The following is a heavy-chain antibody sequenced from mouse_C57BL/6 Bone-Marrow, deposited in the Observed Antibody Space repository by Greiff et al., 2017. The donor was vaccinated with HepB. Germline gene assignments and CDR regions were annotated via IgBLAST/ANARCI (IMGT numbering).Heavy chain of an antibody. D-gene: IGHD2-3*01. J-gene: IGHJ4*01. CDR3: ARGGDGYYDQAMDY. V-gene: IGHV1-69*01. CDR2: IDPSDSYT. CDR1: GYTFTSYW. Sequence: VQLKQPGAELVMPGASVKLSCKASGYTFTSYWMHWVKQRPGQGLEWIGEIDPSDSYTNYNQKFKGKSTLTVDKSSSTAYMQLSSLTSEDSAVYYCARGGDGYYDQAMDYWGQGTSVTVSS.